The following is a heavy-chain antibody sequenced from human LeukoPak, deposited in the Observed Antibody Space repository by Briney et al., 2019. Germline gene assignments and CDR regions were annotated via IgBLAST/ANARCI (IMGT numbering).Heavy chain of an antibody. J-gene: IGHJ5*02. CDR1: GFTFSGYW. Sequence: GGSLRLSCAASGFTFSGYWMHWARQSPGKGLVWVSCINGDGSDTRYADSVKGRFTISRDNAKNTLYLQMNSLRVEDTAVYYCARDPRNKGFDPWRQGTLVTVSS. D-gene: IGHD1/OR15-1a*01. CDR3: ARDPRNKGFDP. CDR2: INGDGSDT. V-gene: IGHV3-74*01.